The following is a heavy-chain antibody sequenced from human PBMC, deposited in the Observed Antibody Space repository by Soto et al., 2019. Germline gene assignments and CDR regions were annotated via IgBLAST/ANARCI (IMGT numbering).Heavy chain of an antibody. V-gene: IGHV3-48*01. CDR2: ISSSSSTI. Sequence: GSSLRHSCAASGFTFSSYSLNWLRKAPGKGLEWVSYISSSSSTIYYADSVKGRFTISRDNAKNSLYLQMNSLRAEDTAVYYCARDRPDYGMDVWGQGTTVTVSS. CDR1: GFTFSSYS. J-gene: IGHJ6*02. CDR3: ARDRPDYGMDV.